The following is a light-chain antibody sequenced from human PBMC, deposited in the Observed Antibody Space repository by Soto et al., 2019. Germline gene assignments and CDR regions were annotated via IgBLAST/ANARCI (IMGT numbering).Light chain of an antibody. J-gene: IGKJ1*01. Sequence: RVRTRAPPRMSLSPGEGAILYFRASESVDSNLAWYQQKPGQAPRLLIYAASIRATCIPARFSGSGSGTEFTLTIRSLQSEEFALYYCHQYNLRRTLGEGTKVDIK. CDR1: ESVDSN. V-gene: IGKV3D-15*01. CDR2: AAS. CDR3: HQYNLRRT.